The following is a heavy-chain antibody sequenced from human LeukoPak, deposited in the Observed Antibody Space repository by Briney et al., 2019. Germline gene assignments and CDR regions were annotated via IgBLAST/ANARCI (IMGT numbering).Heavy chain of an antibody. V-gene: IGHV3-53*01. CDR1: GFTVSSNY. D-gene: IGHD1-26*01. Sequence: PGGSLRLSSASSGFTVSSNYMSWVRQAPEKGLEWVSVIYGNGNTHYVDSVKGRFTISRDNSENTLYLQMNSLRAEDTAVYYCARDVDKPEWELLYWGQGTLVTVSP. J-gene: IGHJ4*02. CDR3: ARDVDKPEWELLY. CDR2: IYGNGNT.